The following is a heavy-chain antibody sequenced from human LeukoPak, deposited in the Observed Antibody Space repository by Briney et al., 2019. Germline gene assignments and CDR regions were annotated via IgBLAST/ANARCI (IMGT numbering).Heavy chain of an antibody. CDR2: ISSSGVST. CDR1: GFTFSNYA. D-gene: IGHD5-18*01. V-gene: IGHV3-23*01. Sequence: GGSLRLSWAASGFTFSNYAMNWVRQPPGKGLEWVSAISSSGVSTYHADSVKGRFTISRDNSKNTLYLQMNSLRAEDTAVYYCAKAPANYVDTAMGTFDYWGQGTLVTVSS. CDR3: AKAPANYVDTAMGTFDY. J-gene: IGHJ4*02.